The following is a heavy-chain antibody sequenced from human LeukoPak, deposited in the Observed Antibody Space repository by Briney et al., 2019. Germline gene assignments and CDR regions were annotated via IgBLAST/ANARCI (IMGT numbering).Heavy chain of an antibody. CDR3: ATGIVGYGDVHYFDS. CDR1: GYTLTEIS. J-gene: IGHJ4*02. D-gene: IGHD4-17*01. Sequence: ASVKVSCKVSGYTLTEISMHWVRQAPGQGLEWMGGFNPEDVETIYARSFQGRLTVTEDTSTDTAYMELSSLTDEGTAIYYCATGIVGYGDVHYFDSWGQGTLVTVSS. CDR2: FNPEDVET. V-gene: IGHV1-24*01.